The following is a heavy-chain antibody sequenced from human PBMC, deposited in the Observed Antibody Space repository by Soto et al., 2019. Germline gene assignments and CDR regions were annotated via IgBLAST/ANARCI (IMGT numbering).Heavy chain of an antibody. Sequence: GGSLRLSCAASGLNFSDYYMSWIRQAPGKGLEWVSYISSSGTTIYYADSVKGRFTISRDNAKNSLYLQMNSLRAEDTAVYYCARETPPLHWLGGGYFDYWGQGALVTVSS. CDR3: ARETPPLHWLGGGYFDY. D-gene: IGHD6-19*01. CDR1: GLNFSDYY. CDR2: ISSSGTTI. V-gene: IGHV3-11*01. J-gene: IGHJ4*02.